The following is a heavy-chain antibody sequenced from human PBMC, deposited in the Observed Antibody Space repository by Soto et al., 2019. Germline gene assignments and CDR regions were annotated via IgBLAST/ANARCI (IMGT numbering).Heavy chain of an antibody. D-gene: IGHD5-18*01. CDR2: IYWDDDK. Sequence: QITLKESGPTLVKPTQTLTLTCTFSGFSLSTSGVGVAWIRQPPGKALEWLALIYWDDDKRYNPSLKSRLTITEETSKNQVVLIMTNMDPVDTATYFCAHANVDTPMVSWGQGTLVTVSS. V-gene: IGHV2-5*02. CDR1: GFSLSTSGVG. J-gene: IGHJ5*02. CDR3: AHANVDTPMVS.